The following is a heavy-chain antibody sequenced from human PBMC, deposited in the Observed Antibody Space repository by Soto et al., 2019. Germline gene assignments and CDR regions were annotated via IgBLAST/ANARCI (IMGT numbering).Heavy chain of an antibody. CDR2: ITSCSSYI. CDR1: GFTFSSYT. V-gene: IGHV3-21*01. Sequence: PGGSLRLSCAASGFTFSSYTMNWVRQAPGKGLEWVSSITSCSSYIYYADSVKGLFTISRDNAKNSQYLQMISLSAEDTAVYYCETGTTPLDYWVQGTLVTVSS. J-gene: IGHJ4*02. CDR3: ETGTTPLDY. D-gene: IGHD1-1*01.